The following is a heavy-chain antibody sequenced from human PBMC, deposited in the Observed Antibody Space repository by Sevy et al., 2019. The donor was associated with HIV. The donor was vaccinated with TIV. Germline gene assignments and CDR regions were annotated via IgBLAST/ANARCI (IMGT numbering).Heavy chain of an antibody. CDR1: GGSISSYY. V-gene: IGHV4-59*01. CDR3: ARGGTRGWYFDL. D-gene: IGHD2-8*01. Sequence: SETLSLTCTVSGGSISSYYWSWIRQPPGKGLEWIGYFYYSGSTDYNPSLKSRVTISTDRSQNQSSLKLSSVTAADTALYYCARGGTRGWYFDLWGRGTLVTVSS. J-gene: IGHJ2*01. CDR2: FYYSGST.